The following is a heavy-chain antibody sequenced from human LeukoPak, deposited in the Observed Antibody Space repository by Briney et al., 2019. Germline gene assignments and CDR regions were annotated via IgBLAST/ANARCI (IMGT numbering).Heavy chain of an antibody. CDR3: ARHGRWLQRGSFDY. Sequence: PSETLSLTCTVSGDSISNYYWTWIRQPPGKGLEWIGHTFYSGSSNYNPSLKSRVTISVDTSKNQFSLKLSSVTAADTAVYYCARHGRWLQRGSFDYWGQGTLVTVSS. J-gene: IGHJ4*02. CDR1: GDSISNYY. V-gene: IGHV4-59*08. CDR2: TFYSGSS. D-gene: IGHD5-24*01.